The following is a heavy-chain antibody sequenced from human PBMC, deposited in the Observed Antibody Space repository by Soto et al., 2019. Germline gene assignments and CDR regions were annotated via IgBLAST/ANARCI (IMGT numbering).Heavy chain of an antibody. D-gene: IGHD1-26*01. CDR2: IYYSGST. CDR3: AGIYSGSPGGTLQY. CDR1: GGSISSGCYY. Sequence: QVQLQESGPGLVKPSQTLSLTCTVSGGSISSGCYYWSLICQDPGKGLEWIGYIYYSGSTYYNPSLKSRVTISVDTSKNQFSLKLSSVTAADTAVYYCAGIYSGSPGGTLQYWGQGTLVTVSS. V-gene: IGHV4-31*03. J-gene: IGHJ4*02.